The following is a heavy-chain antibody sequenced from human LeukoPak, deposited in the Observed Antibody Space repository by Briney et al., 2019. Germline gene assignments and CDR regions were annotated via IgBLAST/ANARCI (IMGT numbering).Heavy chain of an antibody. D-gene: IGHD4-17*01. CDR2: ISGSGGST. J-gene: IGHJ3*02. CDR1: GFTFSSYA. V-gene: IGHV3-23*01. Sequence: GGSLRLSCAASGFTFSSYAMSWVRQAPGKGLEWVSAISGSGGSTYYADSVKGRFTISRDNSKNTLYLQMNSLKTEDTAVYYCTSAKTTTPWNAFDIWGQGTMVTVSS. CDR3: TSAKTTTPWNAFDI.